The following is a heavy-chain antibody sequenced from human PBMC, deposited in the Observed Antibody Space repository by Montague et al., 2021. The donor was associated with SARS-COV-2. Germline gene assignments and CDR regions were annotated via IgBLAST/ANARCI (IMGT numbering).Heavy chain of an antibody. CDR1: GGSITSCY. D-gene: IGHD2-2*03. J-gene: IGHJ5*02. CDR2: ISYSGST. V-gene: IGHV4-59*01. Sequence: SETLSLTCSVSGGSITSCYWSWIRQPPGKGLEWIGYISYSGSTDHSPSLESRVTISVDTSKNQISLELSSVTAADTAVYYCARVHGYCNYMRCYPFFDRWGQGTLVTVSS. CDR3: ARVHGYCNYMRCYPFFDR.